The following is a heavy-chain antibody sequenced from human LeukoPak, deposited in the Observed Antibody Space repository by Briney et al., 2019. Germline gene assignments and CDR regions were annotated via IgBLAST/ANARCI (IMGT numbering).Heavy chain of an antibody. V-gene: IGHV4-30-4*01. D-gene: IGHD3-22*01. CDR2: IYYSGST. CDR1: GGSISSGDYY. J-gene: IGHJ4*02. CDR3: ARRSYYYDSSGYFDY. Sequence: SETLSLTCTVSGGSISSGDYYWSWIRQPPGKGLEWIGYIYYSGSTYYNPSLKSRVTISVDTSKNQFSLKLSSVTAADTAVYYRARRSYYYDSSGYFDYWGQGTLVTVS.